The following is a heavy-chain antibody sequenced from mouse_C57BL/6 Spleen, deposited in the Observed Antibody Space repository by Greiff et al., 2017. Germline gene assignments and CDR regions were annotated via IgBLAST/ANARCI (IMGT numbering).Heavy chain of an antibody. Sequence: QVQLQQSGPELVKPGASVKISCKASGYAFSSSWMNWVKQRPGKGLEWIGRIYPGDGDTNYNGKFKGKATLTADKSSSTAYMQLSSLTSEDSAVYFCARSNYYGSSWEYFDYWGQGTTLTVSS. CDR1: GYAFSSSW. V-gene: IGHV1-82*01. J-gene: IGHJ2*01. CDR3: ARSNYYGSSWEYFDY. D-gene: IGHD1-1*01. CDR2: IYPGDGDT.